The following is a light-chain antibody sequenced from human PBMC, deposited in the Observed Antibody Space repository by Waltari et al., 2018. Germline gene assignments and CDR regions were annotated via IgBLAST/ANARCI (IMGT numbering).Light chain of an antibody. Sequence: DIVMTQSPDSLAVSLGARATINCKSSQSLLYSSNNKNYLAWYQQKPGQPPKLLIYWASSRESGVPDRFSASGSGTDFTLTISSLQAEDVAVYYCQQYYSTPLTFVGGTKVEIK. J-gene: IGKJ4*01. CDR2: WAS. CDR1: QSLLYSSNNKNY. V-gene: IGKV4-1*01. CDR3: QQYYSTPLT.